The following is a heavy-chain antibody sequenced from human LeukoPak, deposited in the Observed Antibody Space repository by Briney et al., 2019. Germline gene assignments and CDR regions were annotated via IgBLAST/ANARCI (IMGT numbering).Heavy chain of an antibody. CDR3: ARDGIYGSGSYYEISWFDP. V-gene: IGHV1-2*02. Sequence: ASVKVSCKASGYTFTGYYMHWVRQAPGQGLEWMGWINPNSGVTHYAQKFQGRVTMTSDTSISTAYMELSRLRSDDTAVYYCARDGIYGSGSYYEISWFDPWGQGTLVTVSS. CDR1: GYTFTGYY. D-gene: IGHD3-10*01. J-gene: IGHJ5*02. CDR2: INPNSGVT.